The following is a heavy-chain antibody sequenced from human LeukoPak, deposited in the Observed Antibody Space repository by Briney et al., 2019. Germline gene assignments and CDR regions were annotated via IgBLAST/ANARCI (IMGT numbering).Heavy chain of an antibody. CDR2: IIPIFGTA. D-gene: IGHD3-3*01. CDR1: GGTFSSYA. CDR3: AREYYDFWSGYYRLGYYYMDV. Sequence: SVKVSCKASGGTFSSYAISWVRQAPGQGLEWMGGIIPIFGTANYAQKFQGRVTITADKSTSTAYMELSRLRSDDTAVYYCAREYYDFWSGYYRLGYYYMDVWGKGTTVTVSS. V-gene: IGHV1-69*06. J-gene: IGHJ6*03.